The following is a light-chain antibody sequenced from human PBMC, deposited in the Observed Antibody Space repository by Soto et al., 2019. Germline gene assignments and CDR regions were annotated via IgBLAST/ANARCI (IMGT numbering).Light chain of an antibody. V-gene: IGLV2-23*01. CDR1: GSDVGCFDL. CDR3: SSYAGSLTWV. CDR2: EGS. J-gene: IGLJ3*02. Sequence: QSVLTQPASVSGSPEQSVTISCTGPGSDVGCFDLVSWYQQHPGKAPKLIIVEGSKRPSGVYDRFSGSKADNRASLTISGLQDEDEADYCCSSYAGSLTWVFGGGTQLTVL.